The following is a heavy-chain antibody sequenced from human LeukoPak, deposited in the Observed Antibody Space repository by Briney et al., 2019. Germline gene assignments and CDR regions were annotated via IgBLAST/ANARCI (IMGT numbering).Heavy chain of an antibody. CDR2: INPNSGGT. V-gene: IGHV1-2*02. CDR3: ARGGGSYSTHFDY. J-gene: IGHJ4*02. D-gene: IGHD1-26*01. Sequence: ASVKASCKASGYTFTGYYMHWVRQAPGQGLEWMGWINPNSGGTNYAQKFQGRVTMTRDTSISTAYMELSRLRSDDTAVYYCARGGGSYSTHFDYWGQGTLVTVSS. CDR1: GYTFTGYY.